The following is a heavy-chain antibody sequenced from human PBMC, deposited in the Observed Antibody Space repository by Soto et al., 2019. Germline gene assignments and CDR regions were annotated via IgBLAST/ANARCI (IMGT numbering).Heavy chain of an antibody. Sequence: ASETLSLTCTVSGGSISSGGYYWSWIRQHPGKGLEWIGYIYYSGSTYYNPSLKSRVTISVDTSKNQFSLKLSSVTAADTAVYYCAREPTSRYDSYYFDYWGQGTLVTVSS. V-gene: IGHV4-31*03. CDR3: AREPTSRYDSYYFDY. J-gene: IGHJ4*02. CDR2: IYYSGST. D-gene: IGHD5-12*01. CDR1: GGSISSGGYY.